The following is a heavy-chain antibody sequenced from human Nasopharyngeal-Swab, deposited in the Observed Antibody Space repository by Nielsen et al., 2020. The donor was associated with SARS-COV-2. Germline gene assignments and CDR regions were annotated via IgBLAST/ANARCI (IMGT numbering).Heavy chain of an antibody. J-gene: IGHJ4*02. CDR2: INAGNGNT. D-gene: IGHD2-2*02. Sequence: ASVKVSCKASGYTFTSYAMHWVRQAPGQRLEWMGWINAGNGNTKYSQKFQGRVTITRDPSASTAYMELSSLRSEDTAVYYCARDGVVPAAIGVDYWGQGTLVTVSS. V-gene: IGHV1-3*01. CDR3: ARDGVVPAAIGVDY. CDR1: GYTFTSYA.